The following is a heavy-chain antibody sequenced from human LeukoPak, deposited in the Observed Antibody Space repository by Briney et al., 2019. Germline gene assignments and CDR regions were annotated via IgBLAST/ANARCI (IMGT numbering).Heavy chain of an antibody. CDR3: ARGRGQYYGSGSPLDY. J-gene: IGHJ4*02. Sequence: ASVKVSCKASGYTFTGYYMHWVRQAPGQGLEWMGRINPNSGGTNYAQKFQGRVTMTRDTSISTAYMELSRLRSDDTAVYYCARGRGQYYGSGSPLDYWGQGTLVTVSS. V-gene: IGHV1-2*06. CDR2: INPNSGGT. CDR1: GYTFTGYY. D-gene: IGHD3-10*01.